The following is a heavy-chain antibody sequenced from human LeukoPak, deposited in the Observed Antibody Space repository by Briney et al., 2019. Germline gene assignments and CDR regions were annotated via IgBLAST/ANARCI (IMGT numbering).Heavy chain of an antibody. D-gene: IGHD4-17*01. CDR1: GGSMGSYY. CDR3: ARMGNPATVTTDY. V-gene: IGHV4-59*08. CDR2: IYYSGST. Sequence: TPSETLSLTCTVSGGSMGSYYWSWIRQPPGKGLEWIGYIYYSGSTNYNPSLKSRVTISVDTSKNQFSLKLSSVTTADTAVYYCARMGNPATVTTDYWGQGTLVTVSS. J-gene: IGHJ4*02.